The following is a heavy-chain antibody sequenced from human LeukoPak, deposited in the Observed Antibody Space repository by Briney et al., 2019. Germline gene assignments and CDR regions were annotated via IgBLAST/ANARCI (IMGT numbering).Heavy chain of an antibody. CDR1: GYTFITYG. J-gene: IGHJ3*01. Sequence: ASVKVSCKASGYTFITYGISWVRQAPGQGLEWMGWISGYNGNTNYAQKFQGRVTMTTDTSTTTANMELRSLTSDDTAVYYCARGIVSAMAVYDAFDVWGQGTMVTVSS. D-gene: IGHD5/OR15-5a*01. V-gene: IGHV1-18*01. CDR3: ARGIVSAMAVYDAFDV. CDR2: ISGYNGNT.